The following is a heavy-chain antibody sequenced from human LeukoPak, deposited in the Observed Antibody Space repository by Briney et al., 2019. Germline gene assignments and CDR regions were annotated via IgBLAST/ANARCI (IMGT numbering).Heavy chain of an antibody. V-gene: IGHV4-4*02. Sequence: SETLSLTCAVSGGSISRSNWWSWVRQPPGKGLEWIGEIYHSGSTNYNPSLKSRVTISVDKSKNQFSLKLSSVTAADTAVYYCARESEPTDYYFDYWGQGTLVTVSS. J-gene: IGHJ4*02. CDR1: GGSISRSNW. CDR2: IYHSGST. CDR3: ARESEPTDYYFDY. D-gene: IGHD1-26*01.